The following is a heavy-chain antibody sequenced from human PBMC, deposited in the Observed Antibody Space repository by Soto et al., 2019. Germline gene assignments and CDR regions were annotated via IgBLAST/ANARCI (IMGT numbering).Heavy chain of an antibody. Sequence: SETLSLTCTVSGGSISSSNYYWGWIRLPPGKGLEWIGNIFYSGSTYYNPSLKSRVTISVDTSKDQFSLKVSSVTAADTAVYYCARHFRSSGWYMDVWGQGTTVTVSS. J-gene: IGHJ6*02. CDR3: ARHFRSSGWYMDV. CDR2: IFYSGST. CDR1: GGSISSSNYY. V-gene: IGHV4-39*01. D-gene: IGHD6-19*01.